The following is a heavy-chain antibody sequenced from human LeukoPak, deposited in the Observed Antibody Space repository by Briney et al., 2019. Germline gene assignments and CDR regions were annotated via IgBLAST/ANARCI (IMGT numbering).Heavy chain of an antibody. Sequence: NPGGSLRLSCAASGFTFSSYSMNWVRQAPGKGLEWVSSISSSSSYIYYADSVKGRFTISRDNAKNSLYLQMNSLRAEDTAVYYCARARSKYSSSWYYFDYWGQGTLVTVSS. J-gene: IGHJ4*02. V-gene: IGHV3-21*01. CDR2: ISSSSSYI. D-gene: IGHD6-13*01. CDR3: ARARSKYSSSWYYFDY. CDR1: GFTFSSYS.